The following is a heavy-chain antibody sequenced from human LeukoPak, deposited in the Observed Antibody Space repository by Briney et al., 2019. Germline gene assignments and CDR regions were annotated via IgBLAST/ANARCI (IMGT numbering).Heavy chain of an antibody. Sequence: GGSLRLSCAASALRFSSFAMTWVRQVPGKGLEWVSGIHGSGETTYYADSVKGRFTISRDNSREMLYLQMNSLRAEDTAVYYCAKEPGYCSSTSCYPFDYWGQGTLVTVSS. D-gene: IGHD2-2*01. CDR1: ALRFSSFA. CDR3: AKEPGYCSSTSCYPFDY. J-gene: IGHJ4*02. CDR2: IHGSGETT. V-gene: IGHV3-23*01.